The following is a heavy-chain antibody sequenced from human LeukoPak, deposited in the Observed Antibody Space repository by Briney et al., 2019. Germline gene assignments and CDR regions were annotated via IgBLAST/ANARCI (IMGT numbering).Heavy chain of an antibody. CDR3: AKGPYSSVGVPEG. CDR2: IAGDGSST. D-gene: IGHD6-19*01. J-gene: IGHJ4*02. Sequence: GGSLRLSCAASGFTFRGYAMTWVRQAPGKGLEWVSGIAGDGSSTFYADSVKGRFTISRDNSKNTLYLQMNSLGVEDTAIYYCAKGPYSSVGVPEGWGQGTLVTVSS. CDR1: GFTFRGYA. V-gene: IGHV3-23*01.